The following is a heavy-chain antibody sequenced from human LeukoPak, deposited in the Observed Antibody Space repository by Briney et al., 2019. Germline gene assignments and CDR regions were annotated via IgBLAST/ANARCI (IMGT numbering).Heavy chain of an antibody. J-gene: IGHJ4*02. CDR1: GFTFSSYS. CDR2: ISSSSSYI. Sequence: GGSLRLSCAASGFTFSSYSMNWVRQAPGKGLEWVSSISSSSSYIYYADSVKGRFTISRDNAKNSLYLQMNSLRAEDTAVYYCARDLRGFSSSPPFDYWGQGTLVTVSS. D-gene: IGHD6-6*01. V-gene: IGHV3-21*01. CDR3: ARDLRGFSSSPPFDY.